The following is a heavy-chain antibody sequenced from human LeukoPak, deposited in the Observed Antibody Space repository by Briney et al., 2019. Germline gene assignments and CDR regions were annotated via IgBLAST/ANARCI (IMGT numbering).Heavy chain of an antibody. CDR2: LSWNSAYI. D-gene: IGHD3-10*01. J-gene: IGHJ4*02. CDR3: AKGHFGSGAYPDS. CDR1: GFSVSTSG. Sequence: PGGSLRLSCAASGFSVSTSGMSWVRQAPGKGLEWVSGLSWNSAYIGYADSVKGRFTISRDNAKNSLYLQMNSLRAEDTALYYCAKGHFGSGAYPDSWGQGTLVTVSS. V-gene: IGHV3-9*01.